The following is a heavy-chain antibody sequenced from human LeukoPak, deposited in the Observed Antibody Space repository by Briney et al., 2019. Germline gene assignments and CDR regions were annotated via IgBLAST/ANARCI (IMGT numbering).Heavy chain of an antibody. D-gene: IGHD2-8*01. CDR2: INPNSGGT. Sequence: ASVKVSCKASGYTFTGYYMHWVRQAPGQGLEWMGRINPNSGGTNYAQKFQGWVTMTRDTSISTAYMELSRLRSDDTAVYYCARGRYCTNGVCPLDYWGQGTLVTVSS. J-gene: IGHJ4*02. V-gene: IGHV1-2*04. CDR1: GYTFTGYY. CDR3: ARGRYCTNGVCPLDY.